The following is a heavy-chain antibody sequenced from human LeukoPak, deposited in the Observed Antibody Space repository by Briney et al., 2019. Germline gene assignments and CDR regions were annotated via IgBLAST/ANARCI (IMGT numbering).Heavy chain of an antibody. D-gene: IGHD6-13*01. V-gene: IGHV3-23*01. Sequence: GGSLRLSCAVSGLSLSSYAVNWVRQAPGKGLEWVSVISGSGGSTHYADSVKGRFTVSRDNSKDTVYLQMDSLRAEDTAVYYCAKDASSSWHQNWFDPWGQGTLVTVSS. CDR1: GLSLSSYA. J-gene: IGHJ5*02. CDR2: ISGSGGST. CDR3: AKDASSSWHQNWFDP.